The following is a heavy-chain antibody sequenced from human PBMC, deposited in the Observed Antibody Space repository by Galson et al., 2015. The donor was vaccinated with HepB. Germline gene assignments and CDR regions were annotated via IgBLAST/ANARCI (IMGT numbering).Heavy chain of an antibody. CDR2: IKPDGSAK. V-gene: IGHV3-7*03. Sequence: SLRLSCAASGFTFNSHWMTWVRQAPGKGLKWVGNIKPDGSAKNYVDSVKGRFTISRDNAKSSLYLQMNSLRVEDTAVYYCARSSGWSSDYWGQGTLVTVSS. D-gene: IGHD6-19*01. J-gene: IGHJ4*02. CDR1: GFTFNSHW. CDR3: ARSSGWSSDY.